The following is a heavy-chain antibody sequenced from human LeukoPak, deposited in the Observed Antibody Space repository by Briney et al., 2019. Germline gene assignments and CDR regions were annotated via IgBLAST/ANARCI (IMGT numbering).Heavy chain of an antibody. CDR2: INHSGST. J-gene: IGHJ6*03. CDR3: ARRSVDCSSTSCYSRDYYYYYMDV. D-gene: IGHD2-2*01. Sequence: PSETLSLTCAVYGGSFSGYYWSWIRQPPGKGLERIGEINHSGSTNYNPSLKSRVTISVDTSKNQFSLKLSSVTAADTAVYYCARRSVDCSSTSCYSRDYYYYYMDVWGKGTTVTVSS. V-gene: IGHV4-34*01. CDR1: GGSFSGYY.